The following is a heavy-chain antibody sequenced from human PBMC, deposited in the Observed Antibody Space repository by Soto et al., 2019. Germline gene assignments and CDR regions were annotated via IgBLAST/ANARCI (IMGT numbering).Heavy chain of an antibody. CDR3: AKASKSVLWFGELFGY. J-gene: IGHJ4*02. Sequence: EVQLLESGGTLVQPGGSLRLSCAASGFAFSSYAMSWVRQAPGKGLEWVSALSGSGGSTYYADSVKGRFTISRDNSKDTLYLQMNSLRAEDTAVYYCAKASKSVLWFGELFGYWGQGTLVTVSS. D-gene: IGHD3-10*01. V-gene: IGHV3-23*01. CDR1: GFAFSSYA. CDR2: LSGSGGST.